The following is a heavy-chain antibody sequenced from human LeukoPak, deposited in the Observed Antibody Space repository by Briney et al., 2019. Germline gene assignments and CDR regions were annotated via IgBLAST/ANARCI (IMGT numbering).Heavy chain of an antibody. CDR1: GYTFTSYA. CDR2: INTNTGNP. V-gene: IGHV7-4-1*02. Sequence: GASVKVSCKASGYTFTSYAMNWVRQAPGQGLEWMGWINTNTGNPTYAQGFTGRFVFSLDTSVSTAYLQISSLKAEDTAVYYCARALGLSMVRGVIYYYYGMDVWGQGTTVTVSS. J-gene: IGHJ6*02. D-gene: IGHD3-10*01. CDR3: ARALGLSMVRGVIYYYYGMDV.